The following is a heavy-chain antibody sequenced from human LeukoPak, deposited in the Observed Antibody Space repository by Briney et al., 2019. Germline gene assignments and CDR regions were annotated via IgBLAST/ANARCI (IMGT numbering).Heavy chain of an antibody. Sequence: GGSLRLSCAASGFTFTGYGMSWVRQAPGKGLEWVSSITDTGGDTYYADSVKGRFTISRDNSKNTLYLQMNSLRAEDTAVYYCAKDRYSSDYAYYFDYWGQGTLVTVSS. V-gene: IGHV3-23*01. CDR1: GFTFTGYG. J-gene: IGHJ4*02. CDR3: AKDRYSSDYAYYFDY. D-gene: IGHD6-19*01. CDR2: ITDTGGDT.